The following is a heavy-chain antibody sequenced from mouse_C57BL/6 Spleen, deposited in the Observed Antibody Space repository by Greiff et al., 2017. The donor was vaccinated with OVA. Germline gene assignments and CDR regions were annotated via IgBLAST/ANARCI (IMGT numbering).Heavy chain of an antibody. V-gene: IGHV1-64*01. CDR2: IHPNSGST. J-gene: IGHJ4*01. CDR1: GYTFTSYW. D-gene: IGHD3-2*02. CDR3: ASPSSGKVYYAMDY. Sequence: QVQLQQPGAELVKPGASVKLSCKASGYTFTSYWMHWVKQRPGQGLEWIGMIHPNSGSTNYNEKFKSKATLTADKSSSTAYMQLSSLTSEDSAVYYCASPSSGKVYYAMDYWGQGTSVTVSS.